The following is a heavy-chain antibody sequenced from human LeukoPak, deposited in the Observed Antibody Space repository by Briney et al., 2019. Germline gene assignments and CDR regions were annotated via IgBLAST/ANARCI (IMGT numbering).Heavy chain of an antibody. V-gene: IGHV3-30*02. CDR2: IRSDGSNK. CDR3: ARILDSAWGELGY. J-gene: IGHJ4*02. D-gene: IGHD6-19*01. CDR1: GFSFSSYG. Sequence: PGGSLRLSCAGSGFSFSSYGMHWVRQAPGKGLEWMAFIRSDGSNKYYADSVKGRFTISRDNSKNTLYLQMNSLRAEDTAVYCCARILDSAWGELGYWGQGTLVTVSS.